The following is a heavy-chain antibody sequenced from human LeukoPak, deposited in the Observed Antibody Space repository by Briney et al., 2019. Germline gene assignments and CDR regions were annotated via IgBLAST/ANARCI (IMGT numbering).Heavy chain of an antibody. J-gene: IGHJ4*02. CDR2: MKQDGSDK. V-gene: IGHV3-7*01. D-gene: IGHD6-25*01. Sequence: GGSLRLSCAASGFTISNYWMTWVRQAPGKGLEWVANMKQDGSDKYYVDSVKGRFTISRDNAKNSRYLQMNSLRAEDTAVYYCARDSEGFDYWGQGTLVTVSS. CDR1: GFTISNYW. CDR3: ARDSEGFDY.